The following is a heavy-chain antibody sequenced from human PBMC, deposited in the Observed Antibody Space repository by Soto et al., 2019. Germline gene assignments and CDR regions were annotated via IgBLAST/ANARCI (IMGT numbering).Heavy chain of an antibody. D-gene: IGHD1-26*01. CDR3: ARGGWELLRDYGPFDY. CDR1: GGTFSSYA. J-gene: IGHJ4*02. V-gene: IGHV1-69*13. Sequence: SVKVSCKASGGTFSSYAISWVRQAPGQGLEWMGGIIPIFGTANYAQRFQGRVTITADESTSTAYMELSSLRSEDTAVYYCARGGWELLRDYGPFDYWGQGTLVTVSS. CDR2: IIPIFGTA.